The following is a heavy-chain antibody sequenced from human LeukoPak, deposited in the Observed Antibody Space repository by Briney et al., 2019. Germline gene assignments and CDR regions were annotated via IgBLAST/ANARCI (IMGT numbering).Heavy chain of an antibody. D-gene: IGHD3-10*01. Sequence: SETLSLTCTVSGGSISSSSYYWGWIRQPPGKGLEWIGSIYYSGSTYYNPSLKSRVTISVDTSKNQFSLKLSSVTAADTAVYHCARGPALERTTMVRGVSYYFDYWGQGTLVTVSS. CDR1: GGSISSSSYY. CDR3: ARGPALERTTMVRGVSYYFDY. J-gene: IGHJ4*02. V-gene: IGHV4-39*07. CDR2: IYYSGST.